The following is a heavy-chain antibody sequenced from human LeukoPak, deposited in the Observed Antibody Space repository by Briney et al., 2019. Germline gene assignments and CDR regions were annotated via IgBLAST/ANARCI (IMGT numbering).Heavy chain of an antibody. Sequence: SETLSLTCTVSGGSISSYYWSWIRQPPGKGLEWIGYIYYSGSTNYNPSLKSRVTISVDTSKNQFSLKLSSVTAADTAVYYCARDLYYYDSSGFDYWGQGTLVTVSS. CDR2: IYYSGST. CDR3: ARDLYYYDSSGFDY. V-gene: IGHV4-59*12. CDR1: GGSISSYY. J-gene: IGHJ4*02. D-gene: IGHD3-22*01.